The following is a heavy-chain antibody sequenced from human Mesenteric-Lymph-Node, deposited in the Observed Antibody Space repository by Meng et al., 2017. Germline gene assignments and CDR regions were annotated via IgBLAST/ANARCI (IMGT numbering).Heavy chain of an antibody. CDR1: GYSFTSYW. D-gene: IGHD4-23*01. J-gene: IGHJ4*02. CDR3: ARSHRPYSCRTTVVTSPFDY. Sequence: GESLKISCKGSGYSFTSYWIGWVRQMPGKGLEWMGIIYPGDSDTRYSPSFQGQVTISADKSISTAYLHWSSLNASDTAMYYCARSHRPYSCRTTVVTSPFDYWGQGTLVTVSS. V-gene: IGHV5-51*01. CDR2: IYPGDSDT.